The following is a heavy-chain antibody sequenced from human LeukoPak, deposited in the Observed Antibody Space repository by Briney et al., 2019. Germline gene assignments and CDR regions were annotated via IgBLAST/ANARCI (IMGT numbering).Heavy chain of an antibody. CDR3: ARDERPVGY. D-gene: IGHD1-1*01. V-gene: IGHV3-7*01. CDR2: INQDGSEK. CDR1: GFTFSSYW. J-gene: IGHJ4*02. Sequence: GGSLRLSCAASGFTFSSYWMSWVRQAPGKGLEWLANINQDGSEKYYVDSVKGRFTISGDNAKNSVYLQMNSLRVEDTAVYYCARDERPVGYWGQGTLVTVCS.